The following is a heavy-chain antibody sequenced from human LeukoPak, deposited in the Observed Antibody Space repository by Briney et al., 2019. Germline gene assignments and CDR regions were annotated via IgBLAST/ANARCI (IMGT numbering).Heavy chain of an antibody. CDR1: GFTFSDYA. CDR2: FKTKYNQV. J-gene: IGHJ4*02. V-gene: IGHV3-23*05. CDR3: ARSVPDYTRFDY. D-gene: IGHD4-11*01. Sequence: GGSLRLSCVASGFTFSDYAMNWVRRAPGKGLEWVSTFKTKYNQVYYAESVRGRFTISTDNSRNTVFLQMNSLRADDTALYYCARSVPDYTRFDYWGQGALVTVSS.